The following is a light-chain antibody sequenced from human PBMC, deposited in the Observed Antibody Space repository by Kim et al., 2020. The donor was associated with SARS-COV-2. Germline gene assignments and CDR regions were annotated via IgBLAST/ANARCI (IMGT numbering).Light chain of an antibody. CDR3: QQYGDSQYT. V-gene: IGKV3-20*01. CDR2: GAS. CDR1: QTIESKF. Sequence: STRERTTHSCRASQTIESKFLAWYQQKTGQPPRLLIYGASYRAAAVPDRFSGSGSETYFTLTITGLEPDDIAVYYCQQYGDSQYTFGQGTKVDIK. J-gene: IGKJ2*01.